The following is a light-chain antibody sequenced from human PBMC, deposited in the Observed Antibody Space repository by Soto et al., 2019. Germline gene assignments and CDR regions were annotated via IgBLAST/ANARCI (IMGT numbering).Light chain of an antibody. J-gene: IGLJ2*01. CDR1: SSDVGGYNY. CDR3: CSYAGSYTWV. CDR2: DVS. Sequence: QSALTQPRSVSGSPGQSVTISCTGTSSDVGGYNYVSWYQQHPGKAPKLMIYDVSKRPSGVPDRFSGSKSGNTASLTISGLQAEEEAYYYCCSYAGSYTWVFGGGTKLTVL. V-gene: IGLV2-11*01.